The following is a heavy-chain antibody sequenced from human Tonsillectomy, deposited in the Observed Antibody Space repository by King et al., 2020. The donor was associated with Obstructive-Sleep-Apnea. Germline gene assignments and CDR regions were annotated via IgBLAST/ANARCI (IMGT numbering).Heavy chain of an antibody. J-gene: IGHJ3*02. D-gene: IGHD3-9*01. Sequence: QLQESGPGLVKPSETLSLTCTVSGGSISSYYWSWIRQPPGKGLEWIGYIYYSGSTNYNPPFKSRVTISVATSKNQFSLKLNSVTAADTAVYYCARAAGYYYAFDIWGQGTMVTVSS. CDR1: GGSISSYY. V-gene: IGHV4-59*01. CDR3: ARAAGYYYAFDI. CDR2: IYYSGST.